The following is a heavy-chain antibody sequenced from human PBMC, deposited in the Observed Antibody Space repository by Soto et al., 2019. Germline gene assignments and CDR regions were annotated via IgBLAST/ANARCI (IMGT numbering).Heavy chain of an antibody. Sequence: PXETLGLTCGVSGTSVSKYYWGWIRQPAGKGLEHCGSMYTSGSTGYIPSLKSRVTMSMDTSQTQIYLNLTSVTAADTAVYYCARGGIQLSYAFDSWGQGMQVTVSP. V-gene: IGHV4-4*07. J-gene: IGHJ4*02. D-gene: IGHD5-18*01. CDR2: MYTSGST. CDR1: GTSVSKYY. CDR3: ARGGIQLSYAFDS.